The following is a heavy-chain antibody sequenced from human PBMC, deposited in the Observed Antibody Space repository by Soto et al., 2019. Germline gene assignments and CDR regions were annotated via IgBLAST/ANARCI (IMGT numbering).Heavy chain of an antibody. CDR1: GFTFSSYS. Sequence: GGSLRLSCAASGFTFSSYSMNWVRQAPGKGLEWVSSISSSSSYIYYADSVKGRFTISRDNAKNSLYLQMNSLRAEDTAVYYCARDPASYYYDSSGSRTYGMDVWGQGTTVTVSS. CDR2: ISSSSSYI. V-gene: IGHV3-21*01. J-gene: IGHJ6*02. D-gene: IGHD3-22*01. CDR3: ARDPASYYYDSSGSRTYGMDV.